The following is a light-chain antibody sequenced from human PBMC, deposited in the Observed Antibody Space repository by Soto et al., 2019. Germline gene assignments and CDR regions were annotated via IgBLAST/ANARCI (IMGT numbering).Light chain of an antibody. CDR1: QSVSSS. J-gene: IGKJ3*01. CDR3: QQRSNWPLAYT. V-gene: IGKV3-11*01. CDR2: DAS. Sequence: EIVLTQSPATLSLSPGERATLSCRASQSVSSSLAWYQQKPGQAPRLLIYDASNRATGIPARFSGSGSGTDFSLTISRLEPEDFAVYYCQQRSNWPLAYTFGPGTKVDIK.